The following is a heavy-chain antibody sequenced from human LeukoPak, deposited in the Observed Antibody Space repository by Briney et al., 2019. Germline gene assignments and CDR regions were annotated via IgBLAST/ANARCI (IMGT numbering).Heavy chain of an antibody. V-gene: IGHV1-69*13. CDR3: ARAAGLYYGMDV. CDR2: IIPTFGTA. J-gene: IGHJ6*02. Sequence: ASVKVSCKASGGTFSSYAISWVRQAPGQGLEWMGGIIPTFGTANYAQKFQGRVTITADESTSTAYMELSSLRSEDTAVYYCARAAGLYYGMDVWGQGTTVTVSS. D-gene: IGHD6-13*01. CDR1: GGTFSSYA.